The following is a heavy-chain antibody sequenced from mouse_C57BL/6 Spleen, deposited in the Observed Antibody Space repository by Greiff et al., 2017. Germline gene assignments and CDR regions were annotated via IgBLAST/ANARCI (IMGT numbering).Heavy chain of an antibody. Sequence: VQGVESGAELVKPGASVKISCKASGYAFSSYWMNWVKQRPGKGLEWIGQIYPGDGDTNYNGKFKGKATLTADKSSSTAYMQLSSLTSEDSAVYFCARSGDYNAMDYWGQGTSVTVSS. V-gene: IGHV1-80*01. CDR3: ARSGDYNAMDY. D-gene: IGHD3-2*02. J-gene: IGHJ4*01. CDR2: IYPGDGDT. CDR1: GYAFSSYW.